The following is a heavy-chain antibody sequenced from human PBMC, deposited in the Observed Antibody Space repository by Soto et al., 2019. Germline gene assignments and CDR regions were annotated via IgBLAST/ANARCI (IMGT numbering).Heavy chain of an antibody. Sequence: SVKVSCKASGGTFISYAISWVRQAPGQGLEWMGGIIPIFGTANYAQKFQGRVTITADESTSTAYMELSSLRSDDTAVYYCARDRRYFPTYYGMDVWGQGTTVTVSS. D-gene: IGHD1-26*01. CDR1: GGTFISYA. V-gene: IGHV1-69*13. CDR2: IIPIFGTA. CDR3: ARDRRYFPTYYGMDV. J-gene: IGHJ6*02.